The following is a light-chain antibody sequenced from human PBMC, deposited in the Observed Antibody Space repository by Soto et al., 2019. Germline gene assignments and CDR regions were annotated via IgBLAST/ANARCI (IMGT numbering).Light chain of an antibody. CDR3: QQYQGYPFT. J-gene: IGKJ3*01. V-gene: IGKV1-5*01. CDR2: DAS. CDR1: QGISSW. Sequence: DVQMTQSPSTLSASVGDRVTITCRASQGISSWLAWYQQKPGKAPKLLIYDASDLESGVPSRFSGSGSATEFTLTISSLQPDDFATYYCQQYQGYPFTFGPGTKVDIK.